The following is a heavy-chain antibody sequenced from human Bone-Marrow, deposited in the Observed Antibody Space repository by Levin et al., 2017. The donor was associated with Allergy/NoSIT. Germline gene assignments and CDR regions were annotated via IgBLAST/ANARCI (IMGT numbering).Heavy chain of an antibody. CDR3: ARDQGRYGSTWFDP. D-gene: IGHD3-16*02. J-gene: IGHJ5*02. V-gene: IGHV2-70*04. CDR1: GFSLTTPGMR. CDR2: IDWDDDK. Sequence: SGPTLVKPTQTLTLTCTFSGFSLTTPGMRVSWIRQPPGKALEWLARIDWDDDKFYSTSLKTRLTVSKGTSKNQVVLTMTNMEVVDTATYYCARDQGRYGSTWFDPWGQGTLVTVSS.